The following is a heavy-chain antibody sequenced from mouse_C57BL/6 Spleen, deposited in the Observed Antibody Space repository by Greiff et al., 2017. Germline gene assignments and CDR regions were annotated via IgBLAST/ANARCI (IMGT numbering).Heavy chain of an antibody. CDR3: ARYTYSNYWYFDV. CDR2: IRNKANGSST. D-gene: IGHD2-5*01. V-gene: IGHV7-3*01. CDR1: GFTFTDYY. Sequence: EVKLMESGGGLVQPGGSLSLSCAASGFTFTDYYMSWVRQPPGKALAWLGFIRNKANGSSTEYSAAVKGRFTISRDNSQSSLYHQMNALRAEDSATYYCARYTYSNYWYFDVWGTGTTVTVSS. J-gene: IGHJ1*03.